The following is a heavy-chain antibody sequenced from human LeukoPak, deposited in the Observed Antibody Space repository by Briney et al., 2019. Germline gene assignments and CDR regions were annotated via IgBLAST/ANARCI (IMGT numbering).Heavy chain of an antibody. CDR1: GYTFTSYA. J-gene: IGHJ3*02. V-gene: IGHV7-4-1*02. CDR2: IRTSTGSP. Sequence: ASVKVSCKASGYTFTSYAINWVRQAPGQGLEYMGWIRTSTGSPTYAQGFTGRFVFSLDTSVNTAYPQISSPKAEDTAVYYCARDLDSAAFDIWGQGTMVTVSS. D-gene: IGHD2-15*01. CDR3: ARDLDSAAFDI.